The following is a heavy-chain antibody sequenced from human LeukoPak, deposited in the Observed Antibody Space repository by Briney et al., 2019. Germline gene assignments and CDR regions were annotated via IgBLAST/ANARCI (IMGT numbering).Heavy chain of an antibody. CDR3: ARAMAVAGTYFDY. V-gene: IGHV1-2*02. CDR1: GYTFTGYY. CDR2: INPNSGGT. D-gene: IGHD6-19*01. Sequence: GASVKVSCKASGYTFTGYYMHWVRQAPGQGLEWMGWINPNSGGTNHAQKFQGRVTMTRDTSISTAYMELSRLRSDDTAVYYCARAMAVAGTYFDYWGQGTLVTVSS. J-gene: IGHJ4*02.